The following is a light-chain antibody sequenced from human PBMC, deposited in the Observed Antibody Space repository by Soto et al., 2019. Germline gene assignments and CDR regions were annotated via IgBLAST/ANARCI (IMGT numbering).Light chain of an antibody. CDR3: KQHEPFSGT. Sequence: DVQMTQSPSTLSASVGDTVTVTCRASQSVSGWLAWYQQKPGEAPKLLIYDASASPRGVPSRFSGSGSGKKFSLTIASLQPDPFATYYGKQHEPFSGTFGPGPKVDI. J-gene: IGKJ1*01. CDR1: QSVSGW. V-gene: IGKV1-5*01. CDR2: DAS.